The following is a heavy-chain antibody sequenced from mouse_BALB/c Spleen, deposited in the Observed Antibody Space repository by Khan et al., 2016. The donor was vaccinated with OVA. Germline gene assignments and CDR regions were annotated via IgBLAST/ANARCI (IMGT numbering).Heavy chain of an antibody. J-gene: IGHJ3*01. D-gene: IGHD1-3*01. CDR3: ARRGLNGIFAY. V-gene: IGHV1-7*01. CDR1: GYTFTTYW. CDR2: IDPSTGYT. Sequence: QVQLQQSGAELAKPGASVKMSCKASGYTFTTYWMHWVKQRPGQGLEWIGYIDPSTGYTEYNQTFKDKATLTTDKSSSTAYMQLSSLTSEDSAVYYCARRGLNGIFAYWGQGTLVTGSA.